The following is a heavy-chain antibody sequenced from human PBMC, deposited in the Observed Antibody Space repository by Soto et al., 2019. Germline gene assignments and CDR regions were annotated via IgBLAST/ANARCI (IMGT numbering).Heavy chain of an antibody. CDR3: ASSRITGTTDWFDP. J-gene: IGHJ5*02. CDR2: ISAYNGNT. V-gene: IGHV1-18*01. CDR1: GYTFTSYG. D-gene: IGHD1-20*01. Sequence: ASVKVSCKASGYTFTSYGISWVRQAPGQGLEWMGWISAYNGNTNYAQMLQGRVTMTTDTSTSTAYMELRSLRSDDTAVYYCASSRITGTTDWFDPWGQGTLVTVSS.